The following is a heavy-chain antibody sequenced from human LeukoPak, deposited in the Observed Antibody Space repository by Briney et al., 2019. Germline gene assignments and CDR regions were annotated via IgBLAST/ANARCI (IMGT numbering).Heavy chain of an antibody. CDR3: ARDLGLYYYARSGQPNDAFDI. D-gene: IGHD3-22*01. J-gene: IGHJ3*02. CDR1: GGTFSSYT. CDR2: IIPILGIA. V-gene: IGHV1-69*04. Sequence: SVTVSCKASGGTFSSYTISWVRQAPGQGLEWMGRIIPILGIANYAQKFQGRATITPEKSTSTAYMELTSKKSEETAVYYCARDLGLYYYARSGQPNDAFDIWGQGTMVTVSS.